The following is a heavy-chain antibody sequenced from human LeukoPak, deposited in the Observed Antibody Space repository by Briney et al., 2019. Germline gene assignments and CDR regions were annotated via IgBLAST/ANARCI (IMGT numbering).Heavy chain of an antibody. J-gene: IGHJ3*02. Sequence: GESLKISCKVSGYTLTNNWIGWVRQVPGKGLEWMGLIYPGDSDTRYSPSFQGQVTMSVDKSISTAYLQWSSLKASDTAMYHCARRLRYFDWLLPVGAFDIWGQGTMVTVSS. CDR3: ARRLRYFDWLLPVGAFDI. D-gene: IGHD3-9*01. CDR2: IYPGDSDT. CDR1: GYTLTNNW. V-gene: IGHV5-51*01.